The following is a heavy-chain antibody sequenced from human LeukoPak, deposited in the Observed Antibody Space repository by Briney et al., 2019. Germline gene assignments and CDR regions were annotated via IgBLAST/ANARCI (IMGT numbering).Heavy chain of an antibody. CDR2: IIPIFGTA. CDR3: ARDMRYGDYSN. Sequence: SVNVSCKASGGTFSSYAISWVRPAPGQGLKWMGGIIPIFGTANYAQKFQGRVTITADESTSTAYMELSSLRSEDTAVYYCARDMRYGDYSNWGQGTLVTVSS. V-gene: IGHV1-69*13. D-gene: IGHD4-17*01. J-gene: IGHJ4*02. CDR1: GGTFSSYA.